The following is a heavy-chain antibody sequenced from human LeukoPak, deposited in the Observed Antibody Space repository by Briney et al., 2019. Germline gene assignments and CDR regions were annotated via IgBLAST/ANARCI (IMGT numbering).Heavy chain of an antibody. CDR3: ARTIKTYYDFWSGYEFDY. V-gene: IGHV1-69*05. CDR1: GGTFSSYA. D-gene: IGHD3-3*01. Sequence: ASVKVSCKASGGTFSSYAISWVRQAPGQGLEWMGGIIPIFGTANYAQNLQGRVTMTTDTSTSTAYMELRSLRSDDTAVYYCARTIKTYYDFWSGYEFDYWGQGTLVTVSS. J-gene: IGHJ4*02. CDR2: IIPIFGTA.